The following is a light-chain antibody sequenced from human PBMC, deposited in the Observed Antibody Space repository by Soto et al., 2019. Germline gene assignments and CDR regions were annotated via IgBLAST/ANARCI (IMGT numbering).Light chain of an antibody. Sequence: QSVLTQPPSVSGAPGQRVSMSCTGSSSNIGAGYDGHWYQHLPGTAPKLLIYANNNRPSGVPDRFSGSKSGTSASLAITGLQPEDQADYYCKSYDGSRSPLYDFGTGTKVTV. J-gene: IGLJ1*01. CDR1: SSNIGAGYD. CDR3: KSYDGSRSPLYD. CDR2: ANN. V-gene: IGLV1-40*01.